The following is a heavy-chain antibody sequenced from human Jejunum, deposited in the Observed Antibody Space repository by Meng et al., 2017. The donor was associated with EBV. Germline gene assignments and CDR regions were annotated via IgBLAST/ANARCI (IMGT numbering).Heavy chain of an antibody. V-gene: IGHV3-23*04. Sequence: EGQVVESGGGLGQPGGSLRLSCAASGFTFSNYAMSWVRQAPGKGLEWVSSISGSGGTTYYADSVKGRFTISRDNSKTTVYLQMNSLRAEDTAMYYCAKESSSSYYWYDPWGQGTLVTVSS. J-gene: IGHJ5*02. CDR2: ISGSGGTT. CDR3: AKESSSSYYWYDP. D-gene: IGHD2-2*01. CDR1: GFTFSNYA.